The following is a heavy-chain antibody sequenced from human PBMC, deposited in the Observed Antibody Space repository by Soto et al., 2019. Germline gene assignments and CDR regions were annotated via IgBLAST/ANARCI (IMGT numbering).Heavy chain of an antibody. CDR3: ARGRVVRFLDRTKSFDY. CDR1: GGSISSSSYY. D-gene: IGHD3-3*01. J-gene: IGHJ4*02. Sequence: SETLSLTCTGSGGSISSSSYYWSWIRQPPGKGLEWIGEINHSGSTNYNPSLKSRVTISVDTSKNQFSLKLSSVTAADTAVYYCARGRVVRFLDRTKSFDYWGQGTLVTVSS. V-gene: IGHV4-39*07. CDR2: INHSGST.